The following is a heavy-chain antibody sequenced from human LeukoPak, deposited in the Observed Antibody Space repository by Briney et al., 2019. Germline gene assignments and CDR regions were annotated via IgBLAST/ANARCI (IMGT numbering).Heavy chain of an antibody. CDR1: GFTFSTYN. J-gene: IGHJ5*01. Sequence: GGSLRLSCAASGFTFSTYNMNWVRQAPGKGLEWVSHIYGSSNVIYYADSVKGRFTISRDNAKNSLYLQMNSLRAEDTAVYYCARSPRIRGVITHFDSWGQGTLVTVSS. V-gene: IGHV3-48*01. CDR3: ARSPRIRGVITHFDS. CDR2: IYGSSNVI. D-gene: IGHD3-10*01.